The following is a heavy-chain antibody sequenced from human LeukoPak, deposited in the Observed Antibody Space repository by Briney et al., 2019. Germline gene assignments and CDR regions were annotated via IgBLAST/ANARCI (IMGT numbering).Heavy chain of an antibody. V-gene: IGHV3-48*03. Sequence: PGGSLRLSCAASGFTFSSYEMNWVRQAPGKGLEWVSYISSSGSTIYYADSVKGRFTISRDNAKNSLYLQMNSLRAEDTAVYYCARNLYYGVATTQSGFDYWGQGTLVTVSS. D-gene: IGHD5-12*01. J-gene: IGHJ4*02. CDR3: ARNLYYGVATTQSGFDY. CDR2: ISSSGSTI. CDR1: GFTFSSYE.